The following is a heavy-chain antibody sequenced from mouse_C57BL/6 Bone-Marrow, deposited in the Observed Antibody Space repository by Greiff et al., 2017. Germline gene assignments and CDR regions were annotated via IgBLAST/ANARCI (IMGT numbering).Heavy chain of an antibody. CDR3: ARQLSLHSYAMDY. Sequence: QVQLQQPVAELVKPGASVKLSCTASGYTFTSYCMHWVKQRPGQGLEWIGMIHPTSGSTNYNEKFQSKATLTVDTSSSTAYMQLSSLTSEDSAVYYGARQLSLHSYAMDYWGQGTSVTVSS. J-gene: IGHJ4*01. CDR1: GYTFTSYC. CDR2: IHPTSGST. V-gene: IGHV1-64*01. D-gene: IGHD3-2*02.